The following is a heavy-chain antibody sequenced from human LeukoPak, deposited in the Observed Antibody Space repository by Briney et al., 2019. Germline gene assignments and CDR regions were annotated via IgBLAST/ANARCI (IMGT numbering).Heavy chain of an antibody. J-gene: IGHJ4*02. D-gene: IGHD7-27*01. V-gene: IGHV3-21*01. CDR3: AQLKLGTQDY. CDR1: GFNFTAYG. Sequence: GGSLRLSCAASGFNFTAYGMNWVRLAPGKGLEWASSISASSDYTYYADSVTGRFTISRDNAKNSLYLQMNSLRAEDTAVYYCAQLKLGTQDYWGQGTLVTVSS. CDR2: ISASSDYT.